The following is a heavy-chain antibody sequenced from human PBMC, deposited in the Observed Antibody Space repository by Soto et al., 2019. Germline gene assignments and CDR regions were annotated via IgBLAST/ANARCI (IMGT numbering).Heavy chain of an antibody. CDR1: GFTFSSYS. Sequence: PGGSLRLSCAASGFTFSSYSMNWVRQAPGKGLEWVSSISSSSSYIYYADSVKGRFTISRDNAKNSLYLQMNSLRAEDTAVYYCAREEAYCGGDCYSGAFDIWGQGTMVTVS. J-gene: IGHJ3*02. V-gene: IGHV3-21*01. D-gene: IGHD2-21*02. CDR2: ISSSSSYI. CDR3: AREEAYCGGDCYSGAFDI.